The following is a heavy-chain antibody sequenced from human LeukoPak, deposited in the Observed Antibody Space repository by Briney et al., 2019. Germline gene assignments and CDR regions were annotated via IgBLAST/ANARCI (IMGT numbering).Heavy chain of an antibody. J-gene: IGHJ4*02. CDR1: GGSFSGYY. CDR3: ARDRQKLPRITLGGVIVGVCSY. Sequence: PSETLSLTCAVYGGSFSGYYWSWIRQPPGKGLEWIGEINHSGSTNYNPSLKSRVTISVDTSKNQFSLKLSSVTAADTAVYYCARDRQKLPRITLGGVIVGVCSYWGQGTLVTVSS. V-gene: IGHV4-34*01. D-gene: IGHD3-16*02. CDR2: INHSGST.